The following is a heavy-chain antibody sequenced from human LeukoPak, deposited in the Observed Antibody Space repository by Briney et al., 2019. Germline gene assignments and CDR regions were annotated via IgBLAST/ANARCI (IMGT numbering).Heavy chain of an antibody. CDR1: GYSFSGGYY. D-gene: IGHD4-23*01. Sequence: SETLSLTCAVSGYSFSGGYYWGWTRPPPGKGLEWSGSIYHSGSTYYNPSLKSGVTISVDTTKKQFSLMLSSVTAADTAVYYGASHDYGGNLEVGAFDIWGQGTMVTVSS. CDR2: IYHSGST. CDR3: ASHDYGGNLEVGAFDI. V-gene: IGHV4-38-2*01. J-gene: IGHJ3*02.